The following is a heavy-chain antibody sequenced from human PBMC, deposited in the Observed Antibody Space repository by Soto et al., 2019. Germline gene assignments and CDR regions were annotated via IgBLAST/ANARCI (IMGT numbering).Heavy chain of an antibody. D-gene: IGHD6-13*01. Sequence: GSLRLSCAASGFTFSTFWRSWVRQAPGKGLEWVASIKQDGSERYYVDSVKGRFTISRDNADNSLYLQMNSLRAEDTAVYYCARGGRAFYCGQGTLVTVSS. V-gene: IGHV3-7*05. J-gene: IGHJ4*02. CDR3: ARGGRAFY. CDR2: IKQDGSER. CDR1: GFTFSTFW.